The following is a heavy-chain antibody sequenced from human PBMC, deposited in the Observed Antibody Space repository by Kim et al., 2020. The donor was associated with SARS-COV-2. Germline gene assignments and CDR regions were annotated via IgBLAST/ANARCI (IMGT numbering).Heavy chain of an antibody. J-gene: IGHJ4*02. Sequence: YYADSVKGRFTISRDNSKNTLYLQMNSLRAEDTAVYYCAKEPDYGDYFDYWGQGTLVTVSS. V-gene: IGHV3-23*01. D-gene: IGHD4-17*01. CDR3: AKEPDYGDYFDY.